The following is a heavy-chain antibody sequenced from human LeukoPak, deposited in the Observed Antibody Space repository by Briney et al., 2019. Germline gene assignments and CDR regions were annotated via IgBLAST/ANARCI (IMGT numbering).Heavy chain of an antibody. CDR1: GFTFSSYR. CDR2: ISSSSSTT. CDR3: ARDDCSSTSCYPY. Sequence: GGSLRLSCAPSGFTFSSYRMSWVRQAPGEGLGWVSYISSSSSTTYYADSVKGPFTTSRDNAKSSLYLQMNSLRAEDTAVYDCARDDCSSTSCYPYWGQGTLVTVSS. D-gene: IGHD2-2*01. V-gene: IGHV3-48*01. J-gene: IGHJ4*02.